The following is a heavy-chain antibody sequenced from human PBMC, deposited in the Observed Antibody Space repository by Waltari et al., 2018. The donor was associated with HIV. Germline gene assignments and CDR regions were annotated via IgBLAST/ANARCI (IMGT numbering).Heavy chain of an antibody. J-gene: IGHJ4*02. CDR1: GFTFRSYS. CDR2: ISSSSGHI. Sequence: EVQLVESGGGLVKPGGSLRLSCVASGFTFRSYSVGWVRQTPGKGLEWVSSISSSSGHIYYEDSVKGRFTTSKDNAEKSLYLQMNSLTVADSAIYFCARGAAVPGSHPGGDYWGQGTRVTVSS. D-gene: IGHD3-10*01. V-gene: IGHV3-21*04. CDR3: ARGAAVPGSHPGGDY.